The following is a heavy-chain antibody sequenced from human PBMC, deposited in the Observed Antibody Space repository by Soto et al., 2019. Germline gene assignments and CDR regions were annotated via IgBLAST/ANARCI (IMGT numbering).Heavy chain of an antibody. CDR1: GDAFTSYG. CDR3: SRDHGYGWFDP. J-gene: IGHJ5*02. V-gene: IGHV1-18*04. D-gene: IGHD5-18*01. CDR2: ISAYNGNT. Sequence: ASVKVSCTASGDAFTSYGISWVRHAPGQGLEWMGWISAYNGNTDYAQKLQGRVTMTTDTSTSTAYMELRSMRSDDTAVYYGSRDHGYGWFDPWGQGTLVTV.